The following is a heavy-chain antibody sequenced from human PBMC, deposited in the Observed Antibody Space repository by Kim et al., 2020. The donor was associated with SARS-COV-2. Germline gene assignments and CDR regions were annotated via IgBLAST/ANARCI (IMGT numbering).Heavy chain of an antibody. CDR1: GGSTNGYW. CDR3: ARTPVSDYHQRLWFDP. J-gene: IGHJ5*02. V-gene: IGHV4-59*01. Sequence: SETLSLTCTVSGGSTNGYWWTWIRQPPGKGLEWIAYIRYTGTTNYNPSLKSRVTISIDTSNNQIFLNLRSASTADTALYYCARTPVSDYHQRLWFDPWG. CDR2: IRYTGTT. D-gene: IGHD4-17*01.